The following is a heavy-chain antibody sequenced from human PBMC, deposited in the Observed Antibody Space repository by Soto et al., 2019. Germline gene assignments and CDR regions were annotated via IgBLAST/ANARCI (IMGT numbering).Heavy chain of an antibody. D-gene: IGHD3-10*01. CDR3: ARDPVNYYGSWTYGMDV. CDR2: IGYDGSNK. J-gene: IGHJ6*02. V-gene: IGHV3-30-3*01. CDR1: GLTLSRFT. Sequence: GGSLRLSCAASGLTLSRFTMHWVRQAPGKGLEWVAVIGYDGSNKDYADSVKGRFTISRDNSKNTLYLQMNSLRPEDTAVYYCARDPVNYYGSWTYGMDVWGQGTTVTVSS.